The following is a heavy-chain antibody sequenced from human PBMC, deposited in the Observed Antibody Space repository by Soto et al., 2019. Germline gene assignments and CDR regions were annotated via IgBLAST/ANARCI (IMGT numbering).Heavy chain of an antibody. D-gene: IGHD2-15*01. Sequence: QLQLVQSGAEVTKPGSSVKVSCKASGGTFSSYAFSWVRQAPGQGLEWMGGIIPIFGRANYAQKFQGRVTITADESTSTGYMGLSSLRPEDTAVYYCARDPTYSDNGIGVPAKYGMDVWGQGTTVTVSS. CDR2: IIPIFGRA. V-gene: IGHV1-69*12. J-gene: IGHJ6*02. CDR1: GGTFSSYA. CDR3: ARDPTYSDNGIGVPAKYGMDV.